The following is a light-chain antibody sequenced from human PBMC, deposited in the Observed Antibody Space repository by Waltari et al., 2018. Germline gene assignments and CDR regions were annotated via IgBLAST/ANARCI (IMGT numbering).Light chain of an antibody. CDR2: STN. V-gene: IGLV7-43*01. CDR3: LLYFGGVRV. J-gene: IGLJ3*02. CDR1: TGPVTSLPY. Sequence: QTVVTQEPSLTVSPGGTVTLTCTSSTGPVTSLPYVNLLQQKPGQAPRTLIYSTNKKHSWTPARFSGSLLGGKAALTLSGVQPEDEAEYYCLLYFGGVRVFGGGTKLTVL.